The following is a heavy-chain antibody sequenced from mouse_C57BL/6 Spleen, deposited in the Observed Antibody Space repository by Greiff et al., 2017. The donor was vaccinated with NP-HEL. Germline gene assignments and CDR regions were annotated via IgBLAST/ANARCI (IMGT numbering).Heavy chain of an antibody. CDR3: ARWWGYFDV. D-gene: IGHD1-1*02. CDR2: ISSGSSTI. J-gene: IGHJ1*03. CDR1: GFTFSDYG. V-gene: IGHV5-17*01. Sequence: EVHLVESGGGLVKPGGSLKLSCAASGFTFSDYGMHWVRQAPEKGLEWVAYISSGSSTIYYADTVKGRFTISRDNAKNTLFLQMTSLRSEDTAMYYCARWWGYFDVWGTGTTVTVSS.